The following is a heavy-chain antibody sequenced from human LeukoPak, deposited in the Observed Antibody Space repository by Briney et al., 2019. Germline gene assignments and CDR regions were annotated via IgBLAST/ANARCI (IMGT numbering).Heavy chain of an antibody. Sequence: ASVKVSCKASGGTFSSYAISWVRQAPGQGLEWMGRIIPILGIANYAQKFQGRVTITADKSTSTAYMELSSLRSEDTAVYYCARDTGITGTTWFDPWGQGTLVTVSS. CDR1: GGTFSSYA. J-gene: IGHJ5*02. CDR3: ARDTGITGTTWFDP. V-gene: IGHV1-69*04. D-gene: IGHD1-7*01. CDR2: IIPILGIA.